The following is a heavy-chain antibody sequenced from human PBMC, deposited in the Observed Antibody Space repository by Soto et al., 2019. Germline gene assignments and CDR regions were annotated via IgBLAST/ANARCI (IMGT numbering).Heavy chain of an antibody. Sequence: GASVKVSCKASGYTFTTYGISWVRQAPGQGLEWMGWISAYNGNTNYAQNLQGRVTMTTDTSTGTAYMELRSLRSDDTAVYYCARFYASGSYPYDYWGQGTLVTVSS. CDR1: GYTFTTYG. CDR2: ISAYNGNT. D-gene: IGHD3-10*01. V-gene: IGHV1-18*01. J-gene: IGHJ4*02. CDR3: ARFYASGSYPYDY.